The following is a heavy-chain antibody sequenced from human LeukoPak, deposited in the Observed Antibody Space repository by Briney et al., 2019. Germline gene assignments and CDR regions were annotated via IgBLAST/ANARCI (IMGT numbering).Heavy chain of an antibody. V-gene: IGHV3-30*04. CDR3: ARGGHGWFDP. J-gene: IGHJ5*02. CDR1: GFTFSSHP. D-gene: IGHD1-26*01. Sequence: GGSLRLSCAASGFTFSSHPMHWVRQAPGKGLEWVALMSYDGSNKYYADSVKGRFTISRDNSKNTLYLQMNSLRVEDTAVYYCARGGHGWFDPWGQGTLVTVSS. CDR2: MSYDGSNK.